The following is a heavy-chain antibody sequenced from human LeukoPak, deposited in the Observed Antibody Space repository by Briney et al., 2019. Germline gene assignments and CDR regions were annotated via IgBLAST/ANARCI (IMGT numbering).Heavy chain of an antibody. D-gene: IGHD2-2*01. V-gene: IGHV3-30-3*01. CDR3: AKDMYIVVVPAVSPDY. CDR2: ISGDDGHNK. Sequence: GGSLRLSCAVSGFTFSSYSMHWVRQTPGKGLEWVAVISGDDGHNKYYADSVKGRFTISRDNSKNTLYLQMNSLRAEDTAVYYCAKDMYIVVVPAVSPDYWGQGTLVTVSS. CDR1: GFTFSSYS. J-gene: IGHJ4*02.